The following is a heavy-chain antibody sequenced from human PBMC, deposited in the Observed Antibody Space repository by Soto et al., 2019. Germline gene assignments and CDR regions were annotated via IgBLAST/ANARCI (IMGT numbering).Heavy chain of an antibody. CDR1: GGSISSSNW. CDR3: ASGITRYGWGMPRYSYYGRNV. D-gene: IGHD3-10*01. CDR2: IYHSGST. Sequence: SETLSLTCAVSGGSISSSNWWSWVRQPPGKGLEWIGEIYHSGSTNYNPSLKSRVTISVDKSKNQFSLKLSSVTAARTAVYYCASGITRYGWGMPRYSYYGRNVWAQGTRFTVSS. V-gene: IGHV4-4*02. J-gene: IGHJ6*02.